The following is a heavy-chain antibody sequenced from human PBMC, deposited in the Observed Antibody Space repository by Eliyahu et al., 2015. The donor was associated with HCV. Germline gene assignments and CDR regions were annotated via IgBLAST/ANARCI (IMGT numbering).Heavy chain of an antibody. CDR3: ARDAGGAGEYYFDY. Sequence: QVQLVQSGAEVKKPGSSVKVSCKASGDTFSSYAISWVRQAPGQGLEWMGGIIPIFGTANYAQKFQGRVTITADESTSTAYMELSSLRSEDTAVYYCARDAGGAGEYYFDYWGQGTLVTVSS. CDR1: GDTFSSYA. D-gene: IGHD3-16*01. V-gene: IGHV1-69*01. J-gene: IGHJ4*02. CDR2: IIPIFGTA.